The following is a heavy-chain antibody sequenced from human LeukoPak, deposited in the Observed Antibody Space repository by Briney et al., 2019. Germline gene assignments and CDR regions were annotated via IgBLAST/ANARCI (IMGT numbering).Heavy chain of an antibody. J-gene: IGHJ4*02. D-gene: IGHD3-22*01. CDR2: ISSSDKTI. V-gene: IGHV3-11*01. CDR1: GFTFSDYY. CDR3: ARDQYYYDSSAPPLY. Sequence: GGSLRLFCAASGFTFSDYYMSWMRQATGKGLEWVSYISSSDKTIYYADSVKGRFTISRDNAKNSLYLQMNSLRAEDTAVYYCARDQYYYDSSAPPLYWGQGTLVTVPS.